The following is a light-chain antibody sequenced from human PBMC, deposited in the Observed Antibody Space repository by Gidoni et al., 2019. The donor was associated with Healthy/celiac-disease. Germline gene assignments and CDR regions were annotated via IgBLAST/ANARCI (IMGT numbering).Light chain of an antibody. CDR2: AAS. Sequence: AIRMTQSPSSFSASTGDRVTITCRASQGISSYLPWYQQKPGKAPKLLIYAASNLQSGVPSRFSGSGSGTDFTLTISCLQSEDFATYYCEQYYSYPYTFGQXTKLEIK. CDR1: QGISSY. CDR3: EQYYSYPYT. J-gene: IGKJ2*01. V-gene: IGKV1-8*01.